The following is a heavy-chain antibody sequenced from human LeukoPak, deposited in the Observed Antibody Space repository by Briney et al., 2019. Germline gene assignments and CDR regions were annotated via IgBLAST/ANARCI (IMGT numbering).Heavy chain of an antibody. CDR3: ARVGVQIVVVPAATTQTTYYYYMDV. J-gene: IGHJ6*03. CDR1: GGSFIGYY. CDR2: INHSGST. V-gene: IGHV4-34*01. D-gene: IGHD2-2*01. Sequence: SETLSLTCAVYGGSFIGYYWSWIRQPSGRGLEWIGEINHSGSTNYSPSLKSRVTMSVDTSKNQFSLKLSSVTAADTAMYYCARVGVQIVVVPAATTQTTYYYYMDVWDKGTTVTVSS.